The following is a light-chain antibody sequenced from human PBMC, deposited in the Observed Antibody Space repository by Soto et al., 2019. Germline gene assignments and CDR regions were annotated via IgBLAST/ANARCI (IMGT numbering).Light chain of an antibody. V-gene: IGKV3-15*01. Sequence: EIVMTQSPATLSVSPGERATLSCRASQSVSSDLAWYHQKPGQAPRLLIYGASTRATGIPARFSGSGSGTEFTLTINSLQSEDFAVYYCQHYLDWPVYTFGQGTKLEIK. CDR1: QSVSSD. CDR3: QHYLDWPVYT. J-gene: IGKJ2*01. CDR2: GAS.